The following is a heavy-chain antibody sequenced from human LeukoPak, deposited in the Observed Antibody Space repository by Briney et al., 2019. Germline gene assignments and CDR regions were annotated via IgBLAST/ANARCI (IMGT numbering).Heavy chain of an antibody. D-gene: IGHD2-2*01. CDR2: INTNTGNP. J-gene: IGHJ6*02. Sequence: ASVNVSFTASGYTFTIYAMNWVRQAPGQGLEWMGWINTNTGNPTYAQGFTGRFVFSLDTSVSTAYLQISSLKAEDTAVYYCARSASSTPVHHRYYGMDVWGQGTTVTVSS. CDR1: GYTFTIYA. CDR3: ARSASSTPVHHRYYGMDV. V-gene: IGHV7-4-1*02.